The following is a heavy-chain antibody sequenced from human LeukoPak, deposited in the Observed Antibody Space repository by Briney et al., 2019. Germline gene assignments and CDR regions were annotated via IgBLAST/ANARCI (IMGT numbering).Heavy chain of an antibody. J-gene: IGHJ6*03. CDR2: IIPILGIA. CDR1: GGTFSSYA. Sequence: GSSVKVSCKASGGTFSSYAISWVRQAPGQGLEWMGRIIPILGIANYAQKFQGRVTMTRNTSISTAYMELSSLRSEDTAVYYCARTDYYMDVWGKGTTVTVSS. CDR3: ARTDYYMDV. V-gene: IGHV1-69*04.